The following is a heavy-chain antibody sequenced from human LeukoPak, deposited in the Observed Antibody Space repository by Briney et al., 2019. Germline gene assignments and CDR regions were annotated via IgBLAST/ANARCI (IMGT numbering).Heavy chain of an antibody. CDR2: ISYDGSNK. CDR1: GXTFSSYA. Sequence: PGGSLRLSCAASGXTFSSYAMHWVRQAPGKGLEWVAVISYDGSNKYYADSVKGRFTISRDNSKNTLYLQMNSLRAEDTAVYYCAGHMTTVTALDYWGQGTLVTVSS. D-gene: IGHD4-17*01. J-gene: IGHJ4*02. V-gene: IGHV3-30-3*01. CDR3: AGHMTTVTALDY.